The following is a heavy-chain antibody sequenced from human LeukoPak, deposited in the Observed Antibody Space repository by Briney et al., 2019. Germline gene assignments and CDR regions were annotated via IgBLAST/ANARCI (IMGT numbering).Heavy chain of an antibody. CDR3: ARSRGYSYGPPDTKYYFDY. D-gene: IGHD5-18*01. V-gene: IGHV1-69*01. CDR2: IIPIFGTA. CDR1: GGTFSSYS. Sequence: SVKVSCKASGGTFSSYSISWVRQAPGQGLEWMGGIIPIFGTANYAQKFQGRGTITADEYTSTGYMELSSLRSEDTALYYCARSRGYSYGPPDTKYYFDYWGQGTLVTVSS. J-gene: IGHJ4*02.